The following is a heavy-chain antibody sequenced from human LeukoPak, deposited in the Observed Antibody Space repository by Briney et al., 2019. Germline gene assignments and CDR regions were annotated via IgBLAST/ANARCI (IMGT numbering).Heavy chain of an antibody. CDR1: GYTFTGYY. CDR2: INPNSGGT. Sequence: ASVKVSCKASGYTFTGYYMHWVRQAPGQGLEWMGWINPNSGGTNYAQKFQGSVTITRDTSISTAYLELSRLRSDDTAVYYCARDTGAARLWFDPWGQGTLVTVSS. J-gene: IGHJ5*02. CDR3: ARDTGAARLWFDP. V-gene: IGHV1-2*02. D-gene: IGHD6-6*01.